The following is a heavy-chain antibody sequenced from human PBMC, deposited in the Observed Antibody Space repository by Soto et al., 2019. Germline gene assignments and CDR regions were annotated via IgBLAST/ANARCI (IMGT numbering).Heavy chain of an antibody. J-gene: IGHJ5*02. V-gene: IGHV1-69*06. CDR1: GGTFSSYA. D-gene: IGHD3-3*01. CDR2: IIPIFGTA. Sequence: QVQLVQSGAEVKKPGSSVKVSCKASGGTFSSYAISWVRQAPGQGLEWMGGIIPIFGTANYAQKFQGRVTITAAKSTSTAYMGLSSLRSEDTAVYFWARPPPQLWISGPHQPFDPLGQGTLVTVSS. CDR3: ARPPPQLWISGPHQPFDP.